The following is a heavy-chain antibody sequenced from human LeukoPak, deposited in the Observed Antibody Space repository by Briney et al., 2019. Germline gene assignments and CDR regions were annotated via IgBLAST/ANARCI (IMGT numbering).Heavy chain of an antibody. Sequence: GGSLSLSCAVSGFIFSAYEMNWVRQAPGEGLEWVSYISSSGSNIYYGDSVKGRFTISRDNAKISLYLQMISLRAEDTAVYYCARFYYDKSGYSMGFDYWGQGTLVTVSS. CDR3: ARFYYDKSGYSMGFDY. CDR1: GFIFSAYE. V-gene: IGHV3-48*03. D-gene: IGHD3-22*01. J-gene: IGHJ4*02. CDR2: ISSSGSNI.